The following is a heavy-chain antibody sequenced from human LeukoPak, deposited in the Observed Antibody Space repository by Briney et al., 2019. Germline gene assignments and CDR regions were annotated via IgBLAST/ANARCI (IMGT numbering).Heavy chain of an antibody. CDR3: ARLASRRAFDI. J-gene: IGHJ3*02. V-gene: IGHV4-39*01. CDR1: GGSISSSSYY. Sequence: SQTLSLTCTVSGGSISSSSYYWGWIRQPPGKGLEWIGSIYYSGSTYYNPSLKSRVIISVDTSKNQFSLKLSSVTAADTAVYYCARLASRRAFDIWGQGTMVTVSS. CDR2: IYYSGST. D-gene: IGHD6-6*01.